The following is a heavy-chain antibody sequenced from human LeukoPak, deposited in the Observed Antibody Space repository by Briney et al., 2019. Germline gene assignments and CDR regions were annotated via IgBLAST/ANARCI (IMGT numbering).Heavy chain of an antibody. V-gene: IGHV4-59*08. J-gene: IGHJ6*02. CDR1: GGSISCSY. Sequence: SQTLSLTCTVSGGSISCSYWSWVRQPPGKGLEWLGYFSYSGGTNYSPSLQGRLTISVDPSKNQVSLELISVTPAHQARYYLARTPRIGAPGTLAWGAGGPTYYYGMDVWGQGTTVTVSS. D-gene: IGHD6-13*01. CDR3: ARTPRIGAPGTLAWGAGGPTYYYGMDV. CDR2: FSYSGGT.